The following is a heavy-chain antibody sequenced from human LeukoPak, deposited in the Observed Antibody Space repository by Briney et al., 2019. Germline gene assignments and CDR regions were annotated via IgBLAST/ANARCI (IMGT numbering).Heavy chain of an antibody. CDR2: INHSGST. CDR3: AKGQDYYDSSGYYWNYFDY. V-gene: IGHV4-34*01. CDR1: GGSFSGYY. J-gene: IGHJ4*02. Sequence: KPSETLSLTCAVYGGSFSGYYWSWIRQPPGKGLEWIGEINHSGSTKYNPSLKSRLTISVGTSKNQFSLKVTSVTAADTAVYYCAKGQDYYDSSGYYWNYFDYWGQGTLVTVSS. D-gene: IGHD3-22*01.